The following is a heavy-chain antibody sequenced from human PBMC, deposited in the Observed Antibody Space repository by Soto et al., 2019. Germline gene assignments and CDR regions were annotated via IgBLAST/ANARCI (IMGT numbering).Heavy chain of an antibody. J-gene: IGHJ5*02. CDR1: GGSISSGGYY. Sequence: SETLSLTCTVSGGSISSGGYYWSWIRQHPGKGLEWIGYIYYSGSTYYNPSLKSRVTISVDTSKNQFSLKLSSVTAADTAVYYCARSRRSGSPRFDPWGQGTLVTVSS. V-gene: IGHV4-31*03. D-gene: IGHD3-10*01. CDR2: IYYSGST. CDR3: ARSRRSGSPRFDP.